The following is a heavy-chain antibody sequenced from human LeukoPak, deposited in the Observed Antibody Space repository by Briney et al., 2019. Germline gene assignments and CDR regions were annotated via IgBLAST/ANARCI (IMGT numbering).Heavy chain of an antibody. CDR2: IRYDGSNK. J-gene: IGHJ5*02. V-gene: IGHV3-30*02. CDR1: GFTFSSYW. Sequence: PGGSLRLSCAASGFTFSSYWMSWVRQAPGKGLEWVAFIRYDGSNKYYADSVKGRFTISRDNSKNTLYLQMNSLRAEDTAVYYCAKRGGTRDYNWFDPWGQGTLVTVSS. D-gene: IGHD1-7*01. CDR3: AKRGGTRDYNWFDP.